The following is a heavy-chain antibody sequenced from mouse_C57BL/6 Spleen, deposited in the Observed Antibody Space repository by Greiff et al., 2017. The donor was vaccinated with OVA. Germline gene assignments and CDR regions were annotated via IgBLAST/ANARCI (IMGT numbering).Heavy chain of an antibody. J-gene: IGHJ4*01. CDR3: ARDYGKGAMDY. D-gene: IGHD2-1*01. Sequence: VQLKQSGPELVKPGASVKIPCKASGYTFTDYNMDWVKQSHGKSLEWIGDINPNNGGTSYNQKFKGKATLTVDKSSSTAYMELRSLTSEDTAVDYCARDYGKGAMDYWGQGTSVTVSS. CDR1: GYTFTDYN. V-gene: IGHV1-18*01. CDR2: INPNNGGT.